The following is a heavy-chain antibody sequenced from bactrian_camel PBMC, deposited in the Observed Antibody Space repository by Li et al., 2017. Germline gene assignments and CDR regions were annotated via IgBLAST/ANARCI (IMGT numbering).Heavy chain of an antibody. J-gene: IGHJ4*01. CDR3: TACQLRPNGGKF. V-gene: IGHV3S53*01. Sequence: HVQLVESGGDSVQAGGSLRRSCVVPKYKYRRGCMGWVRQAPGKEREGVALHNSGGRTYYADSVKGRFTIFPDNAKNMLYLQMNSLKPEDTAIYSCTACQLRPNGGKFWGQGTQVTVS. CDR1: KYKYRRGC. CDR2: HNSGGRT.